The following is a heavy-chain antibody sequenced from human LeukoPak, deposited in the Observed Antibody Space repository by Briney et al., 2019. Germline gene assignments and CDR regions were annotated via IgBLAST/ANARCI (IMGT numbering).Heavy chain of an antibody. CDR2: INEDGSGK. J-gene: IGHJ6*04. CDR3: ASDDGGV. V-gene: IGHV3-7*01. CDR1: GFTFSNYW. Sequence: GGSLRLSCVSSGFTFSNYWMKWVRQAPGKGLEWVASINEDGSGKFSVGSVKDRITISRDNTRNSLDLQINSLTVEDTAIYYCASDDGGVWGTGTTVTVSS.